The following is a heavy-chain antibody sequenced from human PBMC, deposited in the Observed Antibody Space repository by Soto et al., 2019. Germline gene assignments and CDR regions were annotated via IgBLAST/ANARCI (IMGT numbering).Heavy chain of an antibody. Sequence: SETLSLTCTVSGGSVSSGSYYWSWIRQPPGKGLEWIGHIYYSGSTNYNPSLKSRVTISVDTSKNQFSLKLSSVTAADTAVYYCARDPARKDYYDSSGYGYWGQGTLVTVSS. CDR1: GGSVSSGSYY. CDR3: ARDPARKDYYDSSGYGY. D-gene: IGHD3-22*01. CDR2: IYYSGST. J-gene: IGHJ4*02. V-gene: IGHV4-61*01.